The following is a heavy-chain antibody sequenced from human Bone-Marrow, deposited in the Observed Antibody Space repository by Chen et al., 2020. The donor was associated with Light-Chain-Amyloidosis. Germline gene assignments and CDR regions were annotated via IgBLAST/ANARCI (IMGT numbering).Heavy chain of an antibody. J-gene: IGHJ4*02. CDR3: ARDHSSGWYPYQDY. CDR1: GFTFSSHW. CDR2: IKEDGSQK. V-gene: IGHV3-7*03. Sequence: EVQLVESGGGLVQPGGSLKLSCAASGFTFSSHWMSWVRQAPGKGLEWVANIKEDGSQKYYGDSVKGQFTISRDNAKNSLYLQMNSLRAEDTAVYYCARDHSSGWYPYQDYWGQGTLVSVSS. D-gene: IGHD6-13*01.